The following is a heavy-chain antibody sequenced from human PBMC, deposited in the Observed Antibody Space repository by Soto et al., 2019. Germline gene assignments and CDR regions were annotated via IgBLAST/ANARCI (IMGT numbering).Heavy chain of an antibody. CDR1: GGSISSSSYY. J-gene: IGHJ3*02. CDR2: IYYSGST. D-gene: IGHD3-9*01. CDR3: ARRMAGYGHDAFDI. V-gene: IGHV4-39*01. Sequence: PSETLSLTCAVSGGSISSSSYYWGWIRQPPGKGLEWIGSIYYSGSTYYNPSLKSRVTISVDTSKNQFSLKLSSVTAADTAVYYCARRMAGYGHDAFDIWGQGTMVTVS.